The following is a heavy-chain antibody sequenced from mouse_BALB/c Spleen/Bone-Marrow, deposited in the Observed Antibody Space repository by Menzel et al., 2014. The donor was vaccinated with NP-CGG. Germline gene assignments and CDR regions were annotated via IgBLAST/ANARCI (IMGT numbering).Heavy chain of an antibody. V-gene: IGHV5-9*02. CDR1: GFAFSSYD. CDR2: ISSGGSYT. Sequence: DVMLVESGGGLVKPGGSLKLSCAASGFAFSSYDMSWVRQTPEKRLEWVATISSGGSYTYYPDSVKGRFTISRDNARNTLYLQMSSLRSEDTALYYCARPLTGAYCDYWGQGTTLTVSS. D-gene: IGHD4-1*01. J-gene: IGHJ2*01. CDR3: ARPLTGAYCDY.